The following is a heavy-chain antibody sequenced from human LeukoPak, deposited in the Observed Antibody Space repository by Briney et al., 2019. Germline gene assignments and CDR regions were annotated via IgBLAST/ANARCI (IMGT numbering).Heavy chain of an antibody. D-gene: IGHD4-17*01. CDR2: IMPLFGTA. CDR3: ARDVHGDYGSGWFDP. V-gene: IGHV1-69*05. J-gene: IGHJ5*02. CDR1: GGTFNNSA. Sequence: GASVKVSCKTSGGTFNNSAISWARQAPGQGLEWLGGIMPLFGTAGYAQKFQGRVTITKDESTRTVHLELTSLTSDDTAVYYCARDVHGDYGSGWFDPWGQGTLVSVSS.